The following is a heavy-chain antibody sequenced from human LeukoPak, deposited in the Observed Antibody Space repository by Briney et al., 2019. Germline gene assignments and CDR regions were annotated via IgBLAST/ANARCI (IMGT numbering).Heavy chain of an antibody. CDR3: ARDGRFVGHDFDY. J-gene: IGHJ4*02. V-gene: IGHV3-21*01. D-gene: IGHD3-3*01. CDR2: ISSSSSYI. Sequence: TGGSLRLSCAASGFTFSSYSMNWVRQAPGKGLEWVSSISSSSSYIYYADSVKGRFTISRDNAKNSLYLQMNSLRAEDTAVYYCARDGRFVGHDFDYWGQGTLVTVSS. CDR1: GFTFSSYS.